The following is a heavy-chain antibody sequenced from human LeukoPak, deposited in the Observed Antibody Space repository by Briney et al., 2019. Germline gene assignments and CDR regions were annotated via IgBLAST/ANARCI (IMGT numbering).Heavy chain of an antibody. Sequence: GGSLRLSCAASGFTFSSYSMNWVRQAPGKVLEGVSSISSSSSYIYYADSVKGRFTISRDNAKNSMYLHMDSLRDEDTAVYYCATETIGRHYDYWGQGTLLTVYS. D-gene: IGHD1-14*01. J-gene: IGHJ4*02. CDR3: ATETIGRHYDY. V-gene: IGHV3-21*01. CDR1: GFTFSSYS. CDR2: ISSSSSYI.